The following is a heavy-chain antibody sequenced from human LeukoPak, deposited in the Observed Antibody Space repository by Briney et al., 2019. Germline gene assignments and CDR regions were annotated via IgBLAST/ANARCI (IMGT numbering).Heavy chain of an antibody. V-gene: IGHV4-39*01. Sequence: PSETLSLTCTVSGGSISSSSYYGGCIRQPPGKGLEWIGSIYYSGSTYYNPSLKSRVTISVDTSKNQFSLKLSSVTAADTAVYYCARHPSYDFWSGYSFHPYFDYWGQGTLVTVSS. CDR3: ARHPSYDFWSGYSFHPYFDY. D-gene: IGHD3-3*01. CDR1: GGSISSSSYY. J-gene: IGHJ4*02. CDR2: IYYSGST.